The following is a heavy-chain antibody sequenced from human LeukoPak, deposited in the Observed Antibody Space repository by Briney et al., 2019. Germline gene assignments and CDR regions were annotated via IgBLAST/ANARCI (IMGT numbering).Heavy chain of an antibody. V-gene: IGHV1-69*04. D-gene: IGHD2-2*01. CDR3: ARGLFGGSAAAPFDH. CDR1: GGTFDNYA. Sequence: GASVKVSCKASGGTFDNYAVNWVREAPGLGLEWMGRIIPMLGKTNSAQKFQDSVTFTADKSTGTAYMELTHLRPDDTAVYFCARGLFGGSAAAPFDHWGQGTLVTVSP. J-gene: IGHJ4*02. CDR2: IIPMLGKT.